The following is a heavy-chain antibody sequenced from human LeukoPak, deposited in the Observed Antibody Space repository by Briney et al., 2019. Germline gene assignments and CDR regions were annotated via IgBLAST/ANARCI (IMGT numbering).Heavy chain of an antibody. CDR3: ARAGGRSWFDP. Sequence: RRASVKVSCKASGYTFTGYYMHWVRQAPGQGLEWMGWINPNSGGTNYAQKFQGRVTMTTDTSMSTAYMELSRLTSDDTAVYYCARAGGRSWFDPWGQGTLVTVSS. J-gene: IGHJ5*02. CDR1: GYTFTGYY. V-gene: IGHV1-2*02. CDR2: INPNSGGT.